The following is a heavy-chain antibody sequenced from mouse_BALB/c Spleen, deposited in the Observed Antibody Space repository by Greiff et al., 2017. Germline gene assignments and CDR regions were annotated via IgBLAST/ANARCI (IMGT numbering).Heavy chain of an antibody. Sequence: VQLKESGPSLVKPSQTLSLTCSVTGDSITSGYWNWIRKFPGNKLEYMGYISYSGSTYYNPSLKSRISITRDTSKNQYYLQLDSVTTEDTATYYSARGPYYGNYPWFAYWGQGTLVTVSA. CDR3: ARGPYYGNYPWFAY. D-gene: IGHD2-10*01. CDR2: ISYSGST. V-gene: IGHV3-8*02. CDR1: GDSITSGY. J-gene: IGHJ3*01.